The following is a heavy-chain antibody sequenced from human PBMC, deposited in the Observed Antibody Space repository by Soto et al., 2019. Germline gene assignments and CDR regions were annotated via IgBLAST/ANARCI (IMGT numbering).Heavy chain of an antibody. Sequence: LSLTCTVSGGSISSTTYFWGWIRQPPGKGLEWIGIIYYRGNTHHNPSLKSRVSISLDTSKTQFSLMLRSVTAAGTAVYYFHAGYCSGTSGHSEAYYYCMDVWGQGTTVTACS. CDR2: IYYRGNT. D-gene: IGHD2-2*02. CDR1: GGSISSTTYF. J-gene: IGHJ6*02. CDR3: HAGYCSGTSGHSEAYYYCMDV. V-gene: IGHV4-39*01.